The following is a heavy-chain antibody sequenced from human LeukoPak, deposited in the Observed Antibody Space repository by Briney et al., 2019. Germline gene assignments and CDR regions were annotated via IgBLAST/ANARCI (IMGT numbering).Heavy chain of an antibody. CDR3: TRLHDDY. V-gene: IGHV3-73*01. J-gene: IGHJ4*02. CDR1: GFTFSGSA. CDR2: IRSKANSYAT. Sequence: GGSLKLYCEASGFTFSGSAMHWVRQASGKGMQRVGRIRSKANSYATAYATWVTGRCTISRDDSKNMTYLQMNSLKTKDKAVYYCTRLHDDYWGQGTLVTVSS.